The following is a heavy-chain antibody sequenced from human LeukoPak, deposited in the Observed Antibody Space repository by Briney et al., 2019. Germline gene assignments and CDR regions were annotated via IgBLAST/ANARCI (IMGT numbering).Heavy chain of an antibody. CDR2: MNPNSGNT. J-gene: IGHJ4*02. CDR1: GYTFTSYD. D-gene: IGHD4-17*01. V-gene: IGHV1-8*01. CDR3: AREGHYGDYVDY. Sequence: ASVKVSCKASGYTFTSYDINWVRQATGQGLEWMGWMNPNSGNTGYAQKFQGRVTMTRNTSISTAYMELSSLRSEDTAVYYCAREGHYGDYVDYWGQGTLVTVSS.